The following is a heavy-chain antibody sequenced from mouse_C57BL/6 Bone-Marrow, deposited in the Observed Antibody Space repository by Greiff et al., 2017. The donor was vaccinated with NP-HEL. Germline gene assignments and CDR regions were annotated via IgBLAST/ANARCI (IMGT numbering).Heavy chain of an antibody. CDR1: GYTFTSYW. CDR2: IHPNSGST. J-gene: IGHJ3*01. V-gene: IGHV1-64*01. CDR3: ASPITTVVGSSAY. D-gene: IGHD1-1*01. Sequence: QVQLQQPGAELVKPGASVKLSCKASGYTFTSYWMNWVKQRPGQGLEWIGMIHPNSGSTNYNEKFKSKATLTVDKSSSTAYMQLSSLTSEDSAVYYCASPITTVVGSSAYWGQGTLVTVSA.